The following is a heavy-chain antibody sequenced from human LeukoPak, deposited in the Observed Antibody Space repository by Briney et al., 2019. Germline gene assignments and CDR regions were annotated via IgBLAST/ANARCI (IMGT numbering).Heavy chain of an antibody. J-gene: IGHJ4*02. Sequence: GGSLRLSCAASGLIFSSYAMSWVRQAPGKGLEWVSAISGSGGSTYYADSVKGRFTISRDNSKNTLYLQMNSLRAEDTAVYYCAKTGYDYIWGSYRPTFFDYWGQGTLVTVSS. CDR1: GLIFSSYA. D-gene: IGHD3-16*02. CDR2: ISGSGGST. V-gene: IGHV3-23*01. CDR3: AKTGYDYIWGSYRPTFFDY.